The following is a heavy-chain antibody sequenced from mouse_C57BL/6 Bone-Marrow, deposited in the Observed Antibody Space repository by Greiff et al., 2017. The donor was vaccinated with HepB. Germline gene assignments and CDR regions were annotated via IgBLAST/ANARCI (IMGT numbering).Heavy chain of an antibody. CDR1: GFSLTSYA. J-gene: IGHJ4*01. D-gene: IGHD1-1*01. V-gene: IGHV2-9-1*01. CDR3: ARRGVLRDYYAMDY. CDR2: IWTGGGT. Sequence: VQGVESGPGLVAPSQSLSITCTVSGFSLTSYAISWVRQPPGKGLEWLGVIWTGGGTNYNSALKSRLSISKDNSKSQVFLKMNSLQTDDTARYYCARRGVLRDYYAMDYWGQGTSVTVSS.